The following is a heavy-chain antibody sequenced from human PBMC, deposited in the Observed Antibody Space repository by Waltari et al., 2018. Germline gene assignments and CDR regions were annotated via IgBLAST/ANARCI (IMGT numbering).Heavy chain of an antibody. J-gene: IGHJ4*02. CDR3: ARSGEMKGTVDY. V-gene: IGHV1-69*02. Sequence: QVQLVQSGAEVKKPGSSVKVSCKASGGTLSSYTVTWVRQAPGQGLEWMGRIIPVLGISKYAQSLQARLTITVDQSTNTGYMELKSLRPEDTGVYYCARSGEMKGTVDYWGQGTLVTVSS. CDR2: IIPVLGIS. D-gene: IGHD1-1*01. CDR1: GGTLSSYT.